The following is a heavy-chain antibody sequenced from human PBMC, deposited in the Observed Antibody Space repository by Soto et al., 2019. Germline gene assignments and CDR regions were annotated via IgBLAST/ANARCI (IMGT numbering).Heavy chain of an antibody. Sequence: GASVKVSCKASGGTFSSYAISWVRQAPGQGLEWMGGIIPIFGTANYAQKFQGRVTITADKSASTAYMELSSLRSEDTAVYYCARRGSGYYRRTEYYFDYWGQGTLVTVSS. V-gene: IGHV1-69*06. CDR1: GGTFSSYA. D-gene: IGHD3-22*01. CDR2: IIPIFGTA. CDR3: ARRGSGYYRRTEYYFDY. J-gene: IGHJ4*02.